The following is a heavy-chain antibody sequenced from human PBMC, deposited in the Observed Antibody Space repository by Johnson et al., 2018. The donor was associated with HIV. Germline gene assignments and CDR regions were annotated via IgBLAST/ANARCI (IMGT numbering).Heavy chain of an antibody. CDR1: GFTFDDYA. CDR3: ARDVVGYSYGSFDI. V-gene: IGHV3-30*04. CDR2: VYYDGSNK. Sequence: QAQLVESGGGVVRPGGSLRLSCAASGFTFDDYAMHWVRQAPGKGLEWVAVVYYDGSNKYYADSVKGRLTISRDNAKNSLYLQMNSLRAEDTAVYYVARDVVGYSYGSFDIWGQGTMVTVSS. D-gene: IGHD5-18*01. J-gene: IGHJ3*02.